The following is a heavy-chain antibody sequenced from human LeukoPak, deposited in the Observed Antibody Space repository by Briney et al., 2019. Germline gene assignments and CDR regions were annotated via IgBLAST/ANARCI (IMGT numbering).Heavy chain of an antibody. Sequence: GGSLRLSCAASGFTFSSYSMNWVRQAPGKGLEWVSSISSSSSYIYYADSVKGRFTISRDNAKNSLYLQMNSLRAEDTAVYYCARDSSSSWYPPIDYWGQGTLVTVSS. V-gene: IGHV3-21*01. CDR2: ISSSSSYI. CDR3: ARDSSSSWYPPIDY. D-gene: IGHD6-13*01. J-gene: IGHJ4*02. CDR1: GFTFSSYS.